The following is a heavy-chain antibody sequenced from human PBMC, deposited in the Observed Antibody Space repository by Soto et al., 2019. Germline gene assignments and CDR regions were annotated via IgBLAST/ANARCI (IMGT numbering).Heavy chain of an antibody. CDR2: ISGSGGST. V-gene: IGHV3-23*01. J-gene: IGHJ4*02. Sequence: EVQLLESGGGLVQPGGSLRLSCAASGFTFSSYAMSWVRQAPGKGLEWVSAISGSGGSTYYADSVKGRFTISRDNSKNTLYLQMNSLRAEDAAVYYCAKGDYGDYTLFYYWGQGTLVTVSS. CDR3: AKGDYGDYTLFYY. D-gene: IGHD4-17*01. CDR1: GFTFSSYA.